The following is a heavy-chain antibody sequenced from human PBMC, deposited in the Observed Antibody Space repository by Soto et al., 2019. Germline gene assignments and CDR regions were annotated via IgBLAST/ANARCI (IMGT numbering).Heavy chain of an antibody. CDR1: GGSISSSSYY. D-gene: IGHD1-26*01. J-gene: IGHJ4*02. Sequence: ETLSLTCTVSGGSISSSSYYWGWIRQPPGKGLEWIGSIYYSGSTYYNPSLKSRVTISVDTSKNQFSLKLSSVTAADTAVYYCARGLITGSQYSGGWYYFDSWGQGTQVTVSS. CDR3: ARGLITGSQYSGGWYYFDS. V-gene: IGHV4-39*01. CDR2: IYYSGST.